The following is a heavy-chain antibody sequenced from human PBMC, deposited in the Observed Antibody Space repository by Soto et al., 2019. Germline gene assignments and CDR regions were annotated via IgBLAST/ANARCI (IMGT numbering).Heavy chain of an antibody. CDR1: GDSVSGNSAA. V-gene: IGHV6-1*01. D-gene: IGHD3-16*01. CDR2: TYYRSKWYN. Sequence: QVQLQQSGPGLVTPSQTLSLTCAISGDSVSGNSAAWNWIRQSPSRGLEWLARTYYRSKWYNDYAVSVKSRITVTPDTYKNQFSLHLNSVAHEDTAVYYCASEFPYYESSDSYFDYWGQGALVTVSS. CDR3: ASEFPYYESSDSYFDY. J-gene: IGHJ4*02.